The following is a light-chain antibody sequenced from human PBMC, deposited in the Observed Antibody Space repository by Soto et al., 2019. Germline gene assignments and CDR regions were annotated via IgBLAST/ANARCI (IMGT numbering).Light chain of an antibody. J-gene: IGKJ1*01. CDR3: QQYDRSPPVT. V-gene: IGKV3-20*01. CDR1: QSVRNNY. CDR2: GVS. Sequence: EIVLTQSPGTLSLSAGERATLSCRAIQSVRNNYLGWYQQKPGQAPRLLIYGVSSRATGTPDRFSGSGSGTDFTLTISRLEPEDFAVYYCQQYDRSPPVTFGQGTKVDIK.